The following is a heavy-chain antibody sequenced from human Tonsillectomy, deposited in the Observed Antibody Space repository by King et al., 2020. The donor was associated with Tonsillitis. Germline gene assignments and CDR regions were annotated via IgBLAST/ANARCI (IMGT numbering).Heavy chain of an antibody. CDR1: GFSFSSYG. CDR3: AKLTGNNAFDI. V-gene: IGHV3-30*02. J-gene: IGHJ3*02. Sequence: VQLVQSGGGVVQSGGSLRLSCAASGFSFSSYGMHWVRQAPGKGLEWLAFIRYDGTIKYYEGSVKGRFTISRDNSKNTLYLQLNSLRTEDTAVYYCAKLTGNNAFDIWGQGTMVTVSS. CDR2: IRYDGTIK. D-gene: IGHD1-1*01.